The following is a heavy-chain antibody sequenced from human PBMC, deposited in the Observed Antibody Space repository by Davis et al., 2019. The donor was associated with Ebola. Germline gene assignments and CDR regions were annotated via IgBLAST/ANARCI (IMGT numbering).Heavy chain of an antibody. D-gene: IGHD6-13*01. J-gene: IGHJ4*02. CDR2: IYYSGST. V-gene: IGHV4-39*02. CDR1: GGSISSSSYY. CDR3: AREGYSSSWYLDY. Sequence: SETLSLTCTVSGGSISSSSYYWGWIRQPPGKGLESIGSIYYSGSTYYNPSLKSRVTISVDTSKNQFSLKLSSVTAADTAVYYCAREGYSSSWYLDYWGQGTLVTVSS.